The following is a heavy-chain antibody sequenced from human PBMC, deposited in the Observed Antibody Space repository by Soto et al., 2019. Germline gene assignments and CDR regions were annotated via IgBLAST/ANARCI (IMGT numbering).Heavy chain of an antibody. CDR2: TWYDGGNK. D-gene: IGHD3-16*01. J-gene: IGHJ4*02. V-gene: IGHV3-33*01. CDR3: ARDGDVNTGFGKDY. Sequence: HPGGSLRLSCAASGFTFSNYGMHWVRQAPGKGLEWVAFTWYDGGNKYYAESVKGRFTISRDNSKNTLYLQMNSLRAEDTAVYYCARDGDVNTGFGKDYWGQGTLVTVSS. CDR1: GFTFSNYG.